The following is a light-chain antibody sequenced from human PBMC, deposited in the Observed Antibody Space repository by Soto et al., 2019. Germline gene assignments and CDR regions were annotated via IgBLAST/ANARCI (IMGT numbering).Light chain of an antibody. V-gene: IGLV1-47*01. J-gene: IGLJ3*02. CDR1: ISNIGTNY. CDR2: RNN. CDR3: AAWDDSLSGQV. Sequence: QSVLTQPPSASGTPGQRVTISCSGSISNIGTNYVYWYQQLPGTAPQLLIYRNNQRPSGVPDRFSGSKSGTTASLAISGLRYEDEADYYCAAWDDSLSGQVFGGGTKLTVL.